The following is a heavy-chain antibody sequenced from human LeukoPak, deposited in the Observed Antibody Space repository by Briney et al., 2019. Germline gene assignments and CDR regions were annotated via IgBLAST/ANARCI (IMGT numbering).Heavy chain of an antibody. D-gene: IGHD3-22*01. CDR1: GFTFSNSI. V-gene: IGHV3-30*03. CDR3: AREGHTSGYCGSFDN. CDR2: MSYDGFSK. J-gene: IGHJ3*02. Sequence: PGGSLRLSCAASGFTFSNSIFHWVRQAPGKGLEWASAMSYDGFSKYYADSVKGRFTISRDNSRSTVDLQLGSLGPDDTAVYYCAREGHTSGYCGSFDNWGQGTAVVVSS.